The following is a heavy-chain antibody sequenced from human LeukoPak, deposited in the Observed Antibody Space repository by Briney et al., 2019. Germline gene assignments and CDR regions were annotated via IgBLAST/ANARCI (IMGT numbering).Heavy chain of an antibody. V-gene: IGHV4-59*08. D-gene: IGHD3-10*01. CDR3: ARRGVGGPFDY. J-gene: IGHJ4*02. Sequence: SETLSLTRTVSGGSISSYYWSWIRQPPGKGLEWIGYIYYRGRTYYNPSLKSRVTISVDTSKNQFFLKLSSVTAADTAVYYCARRGVGGPFDYWGQGTLATVSS. CDR2: IYYRGRT. CDR1: GGSISSYY.